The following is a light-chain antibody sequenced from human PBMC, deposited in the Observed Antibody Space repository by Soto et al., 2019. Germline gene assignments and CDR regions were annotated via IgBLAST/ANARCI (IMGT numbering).Light chain of an antibody. Sequence: DIVMTQSPLSLPVTPGEPASISCRSSQSLLHSNGYNYLDWFLQKPGQSPQLLIYLGSNRASGVPDRFSGRGSGPDCTLNLNRVEAEDGGVYFCMHILLTPFTFVQGTQLEIE. CDR1: QSLLHSNGYNY. CDR2: LGS. V-gene: IGKV2-28*01. J-gene: IGKJ2*01. CDR3: MHILLTPFT.